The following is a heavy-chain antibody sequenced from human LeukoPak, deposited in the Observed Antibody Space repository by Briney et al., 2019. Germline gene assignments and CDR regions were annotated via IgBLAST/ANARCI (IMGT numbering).Heavy chain of an antibody. CDR1: GVSISRYY. J-gene: IGHJ4*02. Sequence: PSETLSLTCTVSGVSISRYYWGWIRQSPGKGLEWIGNIFYSGSTNYNPSFKSRVTISLDTSKNQFSLNLSSVTAADTAVYYCARVNRYCNDYWGQGTLVTVSS. CDR2: IFYSGST. D-gene: IGHD6-13*01. V-gene: IGHV4-59*01. CDR3: ARVNRYCNDY.